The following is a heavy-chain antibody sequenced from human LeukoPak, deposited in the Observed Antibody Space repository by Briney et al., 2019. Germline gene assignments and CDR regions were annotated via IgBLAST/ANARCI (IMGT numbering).Heavy chain of an antibody. CDR3: ARDYSNRFDY. Sequence: PGGSLRLSXAASGFTFSSYWMTWVRQAPGKGLEWVANIKQDGSEKYYVDSVKGRFTISRDNAKHSLYLQMNSLRAEDTAVYYCARDYSNRFDYWGQGTLVTVSS. CDR1: GFTFSSYW. D-gene: IGHD4-11*01. J-gene: IGHJ4*02. CDR2: IKQDGSEK. V-gene: IGHV3-7*01.